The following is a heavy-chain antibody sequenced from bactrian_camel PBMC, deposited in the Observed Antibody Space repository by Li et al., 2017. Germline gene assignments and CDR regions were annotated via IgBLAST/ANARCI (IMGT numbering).Heavy chain of an antibody. J-gene: IGHJ4*01. V-gene: IGHV3S40*01. CDR1: DYPWGNNC. Sequence: CAASDYPWGNNCMGWFRQAPGKEREGVAAIAISGGSTYYADSVKARFTIPRNNTKNTVDLQMNNLKPEDTAMYYCAVATDCRWTGYPYWTPAPNNMGQGTQVTVS. D-gene: IGHD1*01. CDR2: IAISGGST.